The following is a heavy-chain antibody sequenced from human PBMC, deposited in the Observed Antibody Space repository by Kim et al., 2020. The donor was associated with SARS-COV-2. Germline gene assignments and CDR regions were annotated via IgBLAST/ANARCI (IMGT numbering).Heavy chain of an antibody. D-gene: IGHD2-21*02. Sequence: PPPTSRVTISVEPSKTQFSLKLSSVTAADTAVYYCARGHCGGDCPDWFDPWGQGTLVTVSS. J-gene: IGHJ5*02. V-gene: IGHV4-59*09. CDR3: ARGHCGGDCPDWFDP.